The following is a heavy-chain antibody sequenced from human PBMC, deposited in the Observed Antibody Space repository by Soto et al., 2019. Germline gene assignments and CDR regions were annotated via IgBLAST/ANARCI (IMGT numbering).Heavy chain of an antibody. V-gene: IGHV4-39*01. D-gene: IGHD2-15*01. CDR1: GGSISSSTYY. CDR2: IFYNGAT. CDR3: ARLGYCTAASCKNDNWFDP. J-gene: IGHJ5*02. Sequence: SETLSLTCTVSGGSISSSTYYWGWIRQPPGKGLEWIGSIFYNGATYYNPSLKSRVTISVDTSKNQFSLKLSSVTAADTAVYYFARLGYCTAASCKNDNWFDPWGQGTLVTVSS.